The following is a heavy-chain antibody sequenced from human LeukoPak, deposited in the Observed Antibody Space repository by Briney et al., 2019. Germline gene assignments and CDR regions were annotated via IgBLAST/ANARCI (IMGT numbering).Heavy chain of an antibody. J-gene: IGHJ4*02. V-gene: IGHV3-9*01. CDR1: GFTFDDYA. CDR2: ISWNSGSI. D-gene: IGHD3-22*01. Sequence: GGSLRLSCAASGFTFDDYAMHWVRQPPGKGLEGVSGISWNSGSIGYADSVKGRFTIYRDNAKNSLYLQMNSLRAEDTALYYCAKDSQSSGYYYGGFDYWGQGTLVTVSS. CDR3: AKDSQSSGYYYGGFDY.